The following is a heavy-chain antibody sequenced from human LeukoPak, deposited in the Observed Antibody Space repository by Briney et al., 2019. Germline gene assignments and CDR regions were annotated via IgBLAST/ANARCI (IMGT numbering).Heavy chain of an antibody. J-gene: IGHJ4*02. CDR3: ARVPPGGSSHGASQIDY. D-gene: IGHD6-6*01. CDR1: GYTFTSYY. CDR2: INPSGGST. V-gene: IGHV1-46*01. Sequence: ASVKVSCKASGYTFTSYYMHWVRQASGQGLEWMGIINPSGGSTSYAQKFQGRVTMTRDTSTSTVYMELSRLRSDDTAVYYCARVPPGGSSHGASQIDYWGQCTLVTVSS.